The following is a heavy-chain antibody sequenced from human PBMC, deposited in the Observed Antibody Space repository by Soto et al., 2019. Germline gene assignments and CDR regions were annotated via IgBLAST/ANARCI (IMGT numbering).Heavy chain of an antibody. Sequence: PGGSLRLSCAASGFTFSSYSMSWVRQAPGKGLEWVSAISGSGGSTYYADSVKGRFTISRDNSKNTLYLQMNSLRAEDTAVYYCAKTPDITMIVVVFDYWGQGTLVTVSS. D-gene: IGHD3-22*01. CDR3: AKTPDITMIVVVFDY. CDR2: ISGSGGST. CDR1: GFTFSSYS. V-gene: IGHV3-23*01. J-gene: IGHJ4*02.